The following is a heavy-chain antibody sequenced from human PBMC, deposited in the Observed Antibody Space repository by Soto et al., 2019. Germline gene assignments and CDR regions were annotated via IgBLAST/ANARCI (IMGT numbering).Heavy chain of an antibody. CDR3: VRGDRGGFDL. J-gene: IGHJ3*01. Sequence: EVQLVESEGGLVQRGGSLRLSCAASGLTFNYYWMHWVRQAPGQGLVWVSHIHSDGSKTTYADSVKGRFTISRDNAKNTLYLQMNSLRAEDTAVYYCVRGDRGGFDLWGQGTAVTVSS. CDR2: IHSDGSKT. CDR1: GLTFNYYW. D-gene: IGHD2-21*02. V-gene: IGHV3-74*01.